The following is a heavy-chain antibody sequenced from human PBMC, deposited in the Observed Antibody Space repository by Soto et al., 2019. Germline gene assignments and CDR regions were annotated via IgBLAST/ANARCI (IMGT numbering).Heavy chain of an antibody. J-gene: IGHJ4*02. CDR3: AFYPAGRGDGRCSQYFDF. D-gene: IGHD2-15*01. CDR1: GGSISSTNYY. V-gene: IGHV4-39*01. CDR2: IYYSGST. Sequence: QLQLQESVPGLVKPSETLSLTCTVPGGSISSTNYYWGWIRQPPETGLEWIASIYYSGSTYDNPSLRSRVTISLDTSKEQFSLNRSSMTAADTAVYYCAFYPAGRGDGRCSQYFDFWGQGALVTVSS.